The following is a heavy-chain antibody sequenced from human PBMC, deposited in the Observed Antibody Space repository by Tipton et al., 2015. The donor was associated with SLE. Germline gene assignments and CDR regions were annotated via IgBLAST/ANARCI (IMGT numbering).Heavy chain of an antibody. J-gene: IGHJ6*02. CDR1: GYYIRDGYF. Sequence: TLSLTCDVSGYYIRDGYFWGWIRQSPGKGLEWIGSVHKSGIVNYNPSLKSRVGIFVDTAKNQFFLNLSSVTAADTAVYYCVRDWGITDLGVAIAASGMDVWGQGTTVIVSS. V-gene: IGHV4-38-2*02. CDR3: VRDWGITDLGVAIAASGMDV. D-gene: IGHD3-3*01. CDR2: VHKSGIV.